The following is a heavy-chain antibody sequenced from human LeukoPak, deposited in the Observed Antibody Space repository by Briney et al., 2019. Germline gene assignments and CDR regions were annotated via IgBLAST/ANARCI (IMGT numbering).Heavy chain of an antibody. J-gene: IGHJ4*02. Sequence: SETLSLTCTVSGGSISSYYWSWIRQPPGKGLEWIGYIYYSGSTNYNPSLKSRVTISVDTSKNQFSLKLSSVTAADTAVYYCARRDGGVSRYFDYWGQGTLVTVSS. CDR1: GGSISSYY. V-gene: IGHV4-59*12. CDR3: ARRDGGVSRYFDY. D-gene: IGHD3-16*01. CDR2: IYYSGST.